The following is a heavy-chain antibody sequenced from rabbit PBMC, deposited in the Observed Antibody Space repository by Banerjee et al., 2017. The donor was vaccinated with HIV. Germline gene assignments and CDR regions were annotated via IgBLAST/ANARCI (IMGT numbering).Heavy chain of an antibody. J-gene: IGHJ6*01. CDR3: ARDTGSSFSTYGMDL. CDR2: IDTGSRDFT. D-gene: IGHD8-1*01. V-gene: IGHV1S40*01. CDR1: GFSFSTSDY. Sequence: QSLEESGGDLVKPGASLTLTCTASGFSFSTSDYICWVRQAPGKGLEWIACIDTGSRDFTYYASWAKGRFTISKTSSTTVTLQMTSLTVADTATYFCARDTGSSFSTYGMDLWGQGTLVTVS.